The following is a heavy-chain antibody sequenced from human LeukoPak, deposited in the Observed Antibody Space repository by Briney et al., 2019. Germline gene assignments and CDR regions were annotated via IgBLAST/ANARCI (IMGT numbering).Heavy chain of an antibody. J-gene: IGHJ4*02. CDR2: IYTSGST. D-gene: IGHD6-19*01. Sequence: SQTLSLTCTVSGGSISSGSYYWSWIRQPAGKGLEWIGRIYTSGSTNYNPSLKSRVTISVDTSKNQFSLKLSSVTAADTAVYYCATEIIAVAGSFDYWGQGTLVTVSS. CDR1: GGSISSGSYY. V-gene: IGHV4-61*02. CDR3: ATEIIAVAGSFDY.